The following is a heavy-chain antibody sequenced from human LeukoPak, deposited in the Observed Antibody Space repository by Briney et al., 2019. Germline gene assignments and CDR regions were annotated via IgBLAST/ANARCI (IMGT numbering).Heavy chain of an antibody. J-gene: IGHJ5*02. CDR3: ARDRGSGSYYSLDYWFDP. D-gene: IGHD3-10*01. Sequence: SQTLSLTCAVSGGSISSGGYSWSWIRQPPGKGLEWIGYIYHSGSTYYNPSLKSRVTISVDRSKNQFSLKLSSVTAADTAVYYCARDRGSGSYYSLDYWFDPWGQGTLVTVSS. CDR1: GGSISSGGYS. V-gene: IGHV4-30-2*01. CDR2: IYHSGST.